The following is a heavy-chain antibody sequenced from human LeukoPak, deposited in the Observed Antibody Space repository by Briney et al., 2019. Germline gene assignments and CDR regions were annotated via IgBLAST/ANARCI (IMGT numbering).Heavy chain of an antibody. Sequence: GGSLRLSCAASGFTFSRFWMSWVRQTPGKGLEWVANVKQDGSEKYYVDSVKGRFTITRDNAKNSLYLQMNSLRAEDTAVYYCARYGSIAAAGTFDYWGQGTLVTVSS. CDR3: ARYGSIAAAGTFDY. CDR1: GFTFSRFW. J-gene: IGHJ4*02. V-gene: IGHV3-7*04. D-gene: IGHD6-13*01. CDR2: VKQDGSEK.